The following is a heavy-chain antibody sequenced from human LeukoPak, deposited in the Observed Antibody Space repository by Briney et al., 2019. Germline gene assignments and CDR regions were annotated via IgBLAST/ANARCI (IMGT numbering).Heavy chain of an antibody. CDR1: GYFISSGYY. CDR3: ASEGIAARSPFDY. V-gene: IGHV4-38-2*02. Sequence: SETLSLTCTVSGYFISSGYYWGWIRPPPGKGLEWIGRIYHSGSTYYNPSLKRRVTISVDTSKNQFSLKLSSVTAADTAVYYCASEGIAARSPFDYWGQGTLVTVSS. D-gene: IGHD6-6*01. CDR2: IYHSGST. J-gene: IGHJ4*02.